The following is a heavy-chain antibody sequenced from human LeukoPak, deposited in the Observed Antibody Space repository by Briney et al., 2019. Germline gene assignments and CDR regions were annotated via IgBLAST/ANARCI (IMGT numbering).Heavy chain of an antibody. CDR3: ARLSAYCGGDCYSPINWFDP. D-gene: IGHD2-21*02. V-gene: IGHV5-10-1*01. CDR2: IDPSDSYT. J-gene: IGHJ5*02. CDR1: GYSFTSHW. Sequence: GESLRISCKGSGYSFTSHWISWERQMPGKGLEWMGRIDPSDSYTNYSPSFQGHVTISADKSISTAYLQWSSLKASDTAMYYCARLSAYCGGDCYSPINWFDPWGQGTLVTVSS.